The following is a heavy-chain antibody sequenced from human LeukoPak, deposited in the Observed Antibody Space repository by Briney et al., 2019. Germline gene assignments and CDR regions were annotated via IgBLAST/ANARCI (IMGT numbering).Heavy chain of an antibody. CDR1: GYTFTSYG. J-gene: IGHJ4*02. CDR2: INTNTGNP. CDR3: ARQLEMATIWVFDY. V-gene: IGHV7-4-1*02. D-gene: IGHD5-24*01. Sequence: ASVKVSCKASGYTFTSYGINWVRQAPGQGLEWMGWINTNTGNPTYAQGFTGRFVFSLDTSVSTAYLQISSLKAEDTAVYYCARQLEMATIWVFDYWGQGTLVTVSS.